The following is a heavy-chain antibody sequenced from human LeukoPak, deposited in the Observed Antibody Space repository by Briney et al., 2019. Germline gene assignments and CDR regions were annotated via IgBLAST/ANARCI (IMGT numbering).Heavy chain of an antibody. D-gene: IGHD2-2*01. CDR1: GFTFSTYC. Sequence: GGSLRLSCAASGFTFSTYCMRWVRQAPGKGLEFVSFISSSGSTISYADSVKDRFTISRDNAKNSLYLQMNSLRAEDTAVYYCARVYCSSTSCYFFDYWGQGTLVTVSS. CDR3: ARVYCSSTSCYFFDY. V-gene: IGHV3-11*01. J-gene: IGHJ4*02. CDR2: ISSSGSTI.